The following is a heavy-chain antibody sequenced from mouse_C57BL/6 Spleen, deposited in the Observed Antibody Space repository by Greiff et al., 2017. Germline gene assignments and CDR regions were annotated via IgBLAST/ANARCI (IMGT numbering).Heavy chain of an antibody. J-gene: IGHJ2*01. CDR1: GYAFSSYW. CDR2: IYPGDGDT. CDR3: ARGGYYGTYDY. V-gene: IGHV1-80*01. D-gene: IGHD2-1*01. Sequence: QVQLKESGAELVKPGASVKISCKASGYAFSSYWMNWVKQRPGTGLEWIGQIYPGDGDTNYNGKFKGKATLTADKSSSTAYMQISSRTAEDSAVYVCARGGYYGTYDYWGQGTTLTVSS.